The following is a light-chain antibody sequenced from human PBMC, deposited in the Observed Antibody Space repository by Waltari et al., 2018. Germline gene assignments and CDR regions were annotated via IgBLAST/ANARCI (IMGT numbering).Light chain of an antibody. CDR3: NSYTNINTWV. CDR1: SSDVGGNNY. V-gene: IGLV2-14*01. J-gene: IGLJ3*02. Sequence: QSALTQPASVSGSPGQSITISCTGTSSDVGGNNYVSWYQQHPGKAPKLIIYEVSNRPSGVSNRFSGSKSGNTASLTVSGLQDEDEADYYCNSYTNINTWVFGGGTKLTVL. CDR2: EVS.